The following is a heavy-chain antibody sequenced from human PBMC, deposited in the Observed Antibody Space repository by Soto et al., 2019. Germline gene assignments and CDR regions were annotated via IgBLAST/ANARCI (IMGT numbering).Heavy chain of an antibody. Sequence: GASVKVSCKASGYTFTSYAMHWVRQAPGQRLEWMGWINAGNGNTKYSQKFQGRVTITRDTSASTACMELSSLRSEDTAVYYCARHHGYNYPHYYYGMDVWGQGTTVTVSS. V-gene: IGHV1-3*01. CDR1: GYTFTSYA. CDR3: ARHHGYNYPHYYYGMDV. J-gene: IGHJ6*02. D-gene: IGHD5-12*01. CDR2: INAGNGNT.